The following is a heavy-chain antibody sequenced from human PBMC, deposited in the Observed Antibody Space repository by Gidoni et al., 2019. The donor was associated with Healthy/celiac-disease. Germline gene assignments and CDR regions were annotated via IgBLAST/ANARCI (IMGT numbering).Heavy chain of an antibody. CDR2: IYHSGST. J-gene: IGHJ3*02. Sequence: QVQLQESGPGLVKPSETLSLTCTVSGYSISSGYYWGWIRQPPGKGLEWIGSIYHSGSTYYNPSLKSRVTISVDTSKNQFSLKLSSVTAADTAVYYCARERCSGGSCYSDDAFDIWGQGTMVTVSS. CDR3: ARERCSGGSCYSDDAFDI. CDR1: GYSISSGYY. D-gene: IGHD2-15*01. V-gene: IGHV4-38-2*02.